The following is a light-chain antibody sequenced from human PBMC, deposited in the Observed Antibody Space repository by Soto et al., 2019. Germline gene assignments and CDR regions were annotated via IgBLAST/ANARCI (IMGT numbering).Light chain of an antibody. Sequence: EIVLPQSPGTLSLSPGERATLSCRASQSVRSTYLAWYQQKFGQAPRLLIYGTSSRATGIPDRFSGSGSGTDFTLTISRLEPEDFAVYYCQQYGTSPLTFGGGTKVEI. V-gene: IGKV3-20*01. CDR3: QQYGTSPLT. J-gene: IGKJ4*01. CDR1: QSVRSTY. CDR2: GTS.